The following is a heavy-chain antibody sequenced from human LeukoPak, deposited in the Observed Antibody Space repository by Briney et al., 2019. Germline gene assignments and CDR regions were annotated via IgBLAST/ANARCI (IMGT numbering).Heavy chain of an antibody. CDR2: ISGSSYI. D-gene: IGHD3-9*01. CDR1: GFTFSSYS. Sequence: PGGSLRLSCAASGFTFSSYSMNWVRQAPGKGLEWVSSISGSSYIYYADSVKGRFTISRDNAKNSLYLQMNSLRAEDTAVYYCARFYLTGYRFDYWGQGTLVTVSS. V-gene: IGHV3-21*01. J-gene: IGHJ4*02. CDR3: ARFYLTGYRFDY.